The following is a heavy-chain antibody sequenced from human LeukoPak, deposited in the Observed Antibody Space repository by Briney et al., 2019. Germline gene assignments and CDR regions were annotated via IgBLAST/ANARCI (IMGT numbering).Heavy chain of an antibody. J-gene: IGHJ6*03. CDR2: IIPIFGTA. V-gene: IGHV1-69*01. CDR3: AAGISVVPAAMSYYYYYMDV. CDR1: GGTFSSYA. D-gene: IGHD2-2*01. Sequence: ASVKVSCKASGGTFSSYAISWVRQAPGQGLEWMGGIIPIFGTANYAQKFQGRVTITADESTSTAYMELSSLRSEDTAVYYCAAGISVVPAAMSYYYYYMDVWGKGTTVTVSS.